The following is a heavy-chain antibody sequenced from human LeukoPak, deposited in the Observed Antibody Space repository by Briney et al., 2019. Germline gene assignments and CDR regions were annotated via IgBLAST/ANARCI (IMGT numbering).Heavy chain of an antibody. CDR2: ISDDGSYT. CDR1: GFSFSSHW. J-gene: IGHJ4*02. CDR3: ASFGISWRSSY. D-gene: IGHD2-21*01. V-gene: IGHV3-74*01. Sequence: GGSLRLSCAASGFSFSSHWVRWVRHAPGKGLVWVSRISDDGSYTSNVDSVKGRLTISRDNVNNMLYLHMNSLRAEDTAVYYCASFGISWRSSYWGQGTLVTVSS.